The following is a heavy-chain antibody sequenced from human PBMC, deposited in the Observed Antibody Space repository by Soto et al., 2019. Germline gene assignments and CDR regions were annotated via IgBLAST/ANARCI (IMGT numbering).Heavy chain of an antibody. J-gene: IGHJ6*01. CDR2: MHYSGSI. D-gene: IGHD2-15*01. CDR1: NSSIGSGTHL. V-gene: IGHV4-61*03. CDR3: ARDGPLHPSYHNYGMDV. Sequence: TLSLTCFIRNSSIGSGTHLGTSARKPPGKGLEWMWNMHYSGSINNNSSLKSRVTISVDSSKNHFSLKLRSVTAADTAVYYCARDGPLHPSYHNYGMDVWGQGITVT.